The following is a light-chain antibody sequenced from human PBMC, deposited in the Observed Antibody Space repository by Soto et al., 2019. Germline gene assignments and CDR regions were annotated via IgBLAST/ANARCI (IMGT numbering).Light chain of an antibody. CDR2: GVS. J-gene: IGKJ1*01. Sequence: LTHSPGTLSLTPGEGATLSCRARQSVGSTFLAWYQQKPGQAPRLLIYGVSTRATGIPDRFSGSWSGTDFTLSISRLEPEDFAVYYCGQFVSSPPRTFGQGSK. V-gene: IGKV3-20*01. CDR1: QSVGSTF. CDR3: GQFVSSPPRT.